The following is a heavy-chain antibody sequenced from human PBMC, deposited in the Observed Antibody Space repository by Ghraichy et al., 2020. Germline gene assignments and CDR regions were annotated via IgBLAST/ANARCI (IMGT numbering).Heavy chain of an antibody. CDR1: GGSISSGGYY. D-gene: IGHD6-13*01. V-gene: IGHV4-31*03. Sequence: SETLSLTCTVSGGSISSGGYYWSWIRQHPGKGLEWIGYIYYSGSTYYNPSLKSRVTISVDTSKNQFSLKLSSVTAADTAVYYCAREGIGAAAGTNHYYGMDVWGPGTTVTVSS. CDR2: IYYSGST. J-gene: IGHJ6*02. CDR3: AREGIGAAAGTNHYYGMDV.